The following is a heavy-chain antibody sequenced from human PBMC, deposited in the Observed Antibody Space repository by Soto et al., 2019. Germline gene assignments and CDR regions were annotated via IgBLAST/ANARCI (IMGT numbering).Heavy chain of an antibody. CDR2: IYYSGST. J-gene: IGHJ6*02. Sequence: LSLTCTVSGGSISSGGYYWSWIRQHPGKGLEWIGYIYYSGSTYYNPSLKSRVIISVDTSKNQVSLNLVPVTAADTAVYYCTTQGFGILHGLVDVWGQGTTVTVSS. CDR3: TTQGFGILHGLVDV. V-gene: IGHV4-31*03. CDR1: GGSISSGGYY. D-gene: IGHD3-10*01.